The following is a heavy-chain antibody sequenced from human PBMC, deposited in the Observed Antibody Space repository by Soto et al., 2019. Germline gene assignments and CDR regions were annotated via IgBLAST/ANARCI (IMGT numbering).Heavy chain of an antibody. Sequence: QVQLVESGGGVVQPGRSLRLSCAASGFTFSSYGMHWVRQAPGKGLEWVAVISYDGSNKYYADSVKGRFTISRDNSKNPLYLQMNSLRAEDTAVYYCAKDAKDFWSGYYLYYFDYWGQGTLVTVSS. CDR1: GFTFSSYG. CDR2: ISYDGSNK. CDR3: AKDAKDFWSGYYLYYFDY. V-gene: IGHV3-30*18. D-gene: IGHD3-3*01. J-gene: IGHJ4*02.